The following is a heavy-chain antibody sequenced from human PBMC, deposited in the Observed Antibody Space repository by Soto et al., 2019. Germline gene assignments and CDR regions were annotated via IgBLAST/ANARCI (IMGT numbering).Heavy chain of an antibody. CDR1: GGSFSGYY. D-gene: IGHD3-3*01. V-gene: IGHV4-34*01. Sequence: PSETLSLTCAVYGGSFSGYYWSWIRQPPGKGLEWIGEINHSGSTNYNPSIKSRVTISEDTSKNQFSLKLSSVTAADTAVYYCARVTYYDFWSGNYGMDVWGQGTTVTVSS. CDR3: ARVTYYDFWSGNYGMDV. J-gene: IGHJ6*02. CDR2: INHSGST.